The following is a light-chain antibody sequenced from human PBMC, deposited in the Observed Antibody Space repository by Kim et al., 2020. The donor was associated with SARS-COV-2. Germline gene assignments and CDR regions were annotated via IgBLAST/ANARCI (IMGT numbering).Light chain of an antibody. CDR1: SNNVGNEG. CDR2: RND. CDR3: LAWDTTLSGWV. Sequence: LTQPPSVSEDLRQTATLTCTGNSNNVGNEGAAWLQQHQGHPPKVVSYRNDNRPSGISERLSASRSGNTAFLTITGLQSEDEADYYCLAWDTTLSGWV. J-gene: IGLJ3*02. V-gene: IGLV10-54*01.